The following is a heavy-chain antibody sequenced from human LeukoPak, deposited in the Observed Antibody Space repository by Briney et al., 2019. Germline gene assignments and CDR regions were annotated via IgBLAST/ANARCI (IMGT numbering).Heavy chain of an antibody. D-gene: IGHD6-19*01. CDR2: VNPNSGGT. J-gene: IGHJ4*02. Sequence: ASVKVSCKASGYTFTGYYMHWVRQAPGQGLEWMGWVNPNSGGTNYAQKFQGRVTMTRDTSISTAYMELSRLRSDDTAVYYCARDGRGSSGWHTRPLKYWGQGTLVTVSS. CDR3: ARDGRGSSGWHTRPLKY. V-gene: IGHV1-2*02. CDR1: GYTFTGYY.